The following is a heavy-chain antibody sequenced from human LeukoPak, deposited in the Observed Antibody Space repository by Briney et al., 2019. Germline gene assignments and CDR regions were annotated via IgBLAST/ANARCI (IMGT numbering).Heavy chain of an antibody. Sequence: GGSLRLSWAASGFTFDDYAMHCLRQAPGKGREWVSGISWNSGSIGYADSVKGRFTISRENAKNSLYLQMNSLRAEDTASYYCAKASIAAAGTYYYYGMDVWGQGTTVTVSS. D-gene: IGHD6-13*01. J-gene: IGHJ6*02. CDR1: GFTFDDYA. V-gene: IGHV3-9*01. CDR3: AKASIAAAGTYYYYGMDV. CDR2: ISWNSGSI.